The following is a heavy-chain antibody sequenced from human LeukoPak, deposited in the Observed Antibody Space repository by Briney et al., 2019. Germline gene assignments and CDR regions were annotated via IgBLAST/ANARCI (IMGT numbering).Heavy chain of an antibody. CDR3: ARVNGVTASIASFDY. V-gene: IGHV1-46*01. CDR2: INPSGGST. D-gene: IGHD2-21*02. Sequence: RASVKVSCKASGYTFTSYYMHWVRQAPGQVLEWMGIINPSGGSTSYAQKFQGRVTMTRDTSTSTVYMELSSLRSEDTAVYYCARVNGVTASIASFDYWGQGTLVTVSS. J-gene: IGHJ4*02. CDR1: GYTFTSYY.